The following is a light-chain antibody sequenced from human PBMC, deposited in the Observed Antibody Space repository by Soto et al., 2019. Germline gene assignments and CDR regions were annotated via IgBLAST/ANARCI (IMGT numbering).Light chain of an antibody. CDR2: DAS. Sequence: DIQMAQSPSTLAASVGDRGSITCRASQSISSWLAWYQQKPGKAPKLLIYDASSLEKGVPARFGGSGSGTEFTLTISSLQPDDFATYYCQQYNVYSWTFGQGTKVDIK. J-gene: IGKJ1*01. CDR3: QQYNVYSWT. CDR1: QSISSW. V-gene: IGKV1-5*01.